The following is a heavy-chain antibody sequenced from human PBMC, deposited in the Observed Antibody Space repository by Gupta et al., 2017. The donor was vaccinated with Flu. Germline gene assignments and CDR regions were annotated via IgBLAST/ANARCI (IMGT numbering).Heavy chain of an antibody. CDR2: INPNSGGT. V-gene: IGHV1-2*02. CDR1: GYTFTGYY. J-gene: IGHJ4*02. D-gene: IGHD2-15*01. Sequence: QVQLVQSGAEVKKPGASVKVSCKASGYTFTGYYMHWVRQAPGQGLEWMGWINPNSGGTNYAQKFQGRGTMTSDTSISTAYMELSRLRSDETAVYYCARGPTDDIVGGGAATPHFDYWGQGTLVTVYS. CDR3: ARGPTDDIVGGGAATPHFDY.